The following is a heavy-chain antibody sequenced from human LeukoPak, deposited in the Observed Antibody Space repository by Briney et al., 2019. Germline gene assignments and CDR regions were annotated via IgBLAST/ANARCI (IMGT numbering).Heavy chain of an antibody. Sequence: GASVKVSCKASGYTFYRFGITWVRQAPGQGLELMGWISAYNGNTNYAQKFQGRLTLTTDTSTSTAYMELRSLRSDDTAVYYCARMSPTQYFDYWGQGTLVTVSS. CDR3: ARMSPTQYFDY. V-gene: IGHV1-18*01. CDR2: ISAYNGNT. J-gene: IGHJ4*02. CDR1: GYTFYRFG.